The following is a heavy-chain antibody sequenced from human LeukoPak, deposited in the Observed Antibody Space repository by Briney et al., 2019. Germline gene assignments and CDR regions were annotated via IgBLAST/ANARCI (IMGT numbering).Heavy chain of an antibody. J-gene: IGHJ6*03. CDR1: GGTFSSYA. Sequence: SVKVSCKASGGTFSSYAISWVRQAPGQGLEWMGGIIPIFGTANYAQKFQGRVTITADESTSTAYMELSSLRSEDTAVHYCARGGLGGFGGDYYYYYMDVWGKGTTVTISS. D-gene: IGHD3-16*01. CDR2: IIPIFGTA. V-gene: IGHV1-69*13. CDR3: ARGGLGGFGGDYYYYYMDV.